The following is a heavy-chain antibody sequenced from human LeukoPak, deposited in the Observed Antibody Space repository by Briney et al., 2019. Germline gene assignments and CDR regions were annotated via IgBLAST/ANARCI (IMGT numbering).Heavy chain of an antibody. Sequence: SETLSLTCAVYRGSFSGYYWSWIRPPPGKGLEWIGENNHSGSTNHNPPLKRRVTISVDTSKNQFSLKLSSVTAADTAVYYCAGRLIDYTQRGFDPWGQGTLVTVSS. CDR3: AGRLIDYTQRGFDP. D-gene: IGHD4-11*01. V-gene: IGHV4-34*01. CDR1: RGSFSGYY. CDR2: NNHSGST. J-gene: IGHJ5*02.